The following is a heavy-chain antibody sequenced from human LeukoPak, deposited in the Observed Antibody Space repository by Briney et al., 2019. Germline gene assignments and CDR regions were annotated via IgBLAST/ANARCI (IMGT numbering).Heavy chain of an antibody. CDR2: ISGSGGST. J-gene: IGHJ6*02. V-gene: IGHV3-23*01. CDR3: AKGGV. Sequence: GGSLRLSCAASGITFSFYVMTWVRQAPGKGLEWVSSISGSGGSTYYADSVKGRFTISRDNSKNTLYLQMNSLRVEDTALYYCAKGGVWGQGIAVTVSS. CDR1: GITFSFYV.